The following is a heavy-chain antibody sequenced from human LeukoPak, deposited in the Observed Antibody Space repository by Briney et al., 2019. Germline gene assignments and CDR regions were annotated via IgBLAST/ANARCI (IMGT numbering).Heavy chain of an antibody. J-gene: IGHJ6*02. D-gene: IGHD1-26*01. V-gene: IGHV3-23*01. Sequence: GGSLRLSCAASGFTFSSYAMSWVRQAPGKGLEWVSVISGSGGSTYYADSVKGRFTISRDNSKNTLYLQMNSLRAEDTAVYYCARGFWDSGSYLGMDVWGHGTTVTVSS. CDR1: GFTFSSYA. CDR2: ISGSGGST. CDR3: ARGFWDSGSYLGMDV.